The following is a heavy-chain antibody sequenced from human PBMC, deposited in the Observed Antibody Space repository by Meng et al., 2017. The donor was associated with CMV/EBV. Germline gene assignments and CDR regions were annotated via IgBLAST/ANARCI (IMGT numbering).Heavy chain of an antibody. Sequence: GRRLGCGGGLVQPGGSLRLSCAASGFTFSSYAMSWVRQAPGKGLEWVAVISYDGSNKYYADSVKGRFTISRDNSKNTLYLQMNSLRAEDTAVYYCAREDACYWGQGTLVTVSS. CDR2: ISYDGSNK. J-gene: IGHJ4*02. CDR3: AREDACY. CDR1: GFTFSSYA. V-gene: IGHV3-30-3*01.